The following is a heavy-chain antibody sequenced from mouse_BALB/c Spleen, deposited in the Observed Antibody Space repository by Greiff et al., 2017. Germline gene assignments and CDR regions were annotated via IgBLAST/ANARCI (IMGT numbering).Heavy chain of an antibody. Sequence: QVQLQQSGAELAKPGASVKMSCKASGYTFTSYWMHWVKQRPGQGLEWIGYINPSTGYTEYNQKFKDKATLTADKSSSTAYMQLSSLTSEDSAVYYCARRGNRYDWFAYWGQGTLVTVSA. CDR1: GYTFTSYW. J-gene: IGHJ3*01. CDR3: ARRGNRYDWFAY. CDR2: INPSTGYT. V-gene: IGHV1-7*01. D-gene: IGHD2-14*01.